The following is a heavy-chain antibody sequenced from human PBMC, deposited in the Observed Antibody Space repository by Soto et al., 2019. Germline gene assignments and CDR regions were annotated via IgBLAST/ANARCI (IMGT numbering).Heavy chain of an antibody. Sequence: QVQLQESGPGLVKPSQTLSLTCTVSGGSISSGGYYWSWIRQHPGKGLEWIGYIYYSGSTYYNPSLKSRVTISVDTSKNQFSLKLSSVTAADTAVYYCASGRTMVRGVIISASWFDPWGQGTLVTVSS. D-gene: IGHD3-10*01. J-gene: IGHJ5*02. CDR1: GGSISSGGYY. CDR3: ASGRTMVRGVIISASWFDP. V-gene: IGHV4-31*03. CDR2: IYYSGST.